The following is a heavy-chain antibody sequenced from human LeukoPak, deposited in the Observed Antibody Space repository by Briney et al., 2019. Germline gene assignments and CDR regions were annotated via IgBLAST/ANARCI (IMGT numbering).Heavy chain of an antibody. CDR2: INHSGST. V-gene: IGHV4-34*01. Sequence: SETLSLTCAAYGGSFSGYYWSWIRQPPGKGLEWIGEINHSGSTNYNPSLKSRVTISVDTSKNQFSLKLSSVTAADTAVYYCARAHTAAGSGEMDYWGQGTLVTVSS. CDR1: GGSFSGYY. J-gene: IGHJ4*02. CDR3: ARAHTAAGSGEMDY. D-gene: IGHD6-13*01.